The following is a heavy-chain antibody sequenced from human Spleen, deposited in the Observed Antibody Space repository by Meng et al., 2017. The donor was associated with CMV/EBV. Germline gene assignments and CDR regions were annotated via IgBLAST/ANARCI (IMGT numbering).Heavy chain of an antibody. CDR2: IYYTGST. Sequence: SETLSLTCSVSGGSFGNYHWSWVRQSPGKALEWIGYIYYTGSTKYNPSLKSRVVMSVDTSNIQFSLKLNSVTAADTAVYYCARVSGYCSSASCSNYFDFWGQGTLVTVSS. J-gene: IGHJ4*02. CDR1: GGSFGNYH. V-gene: IGHV4-59*01. D-gene: IGHD2-2*01. CDR3: ARVSGYCSSASCSNYFDF.